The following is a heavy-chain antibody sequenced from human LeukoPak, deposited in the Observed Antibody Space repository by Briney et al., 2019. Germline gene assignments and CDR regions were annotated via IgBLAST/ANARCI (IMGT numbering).Heavy chain of an antibody. V-gene: IGHV4-59*12. CDR1: GGSISSYY. CDR2: IYYSGST. D-gene: IGHD3-9*01. Sequence: SSETLSLTCTVSGGSISSYYWSWIRQPPGKGLEWIGYIYYSGSTNYNPSLKSRVTISVDTSKNQFSLTLNSVTAADTAVYYCARDYDVLTAYPPTQLFDPWGQGTLVTVSS. J-gene: IGHJ5*02. CDR3: ARDYDVLTAYPPTQLFDP.